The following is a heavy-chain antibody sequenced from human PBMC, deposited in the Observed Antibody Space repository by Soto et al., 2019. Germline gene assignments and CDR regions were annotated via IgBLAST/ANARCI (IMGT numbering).Heavy chain of an antibody. V-gene: IGHV3-30-3*01. CDR1: GFTFSSYA. D-gene: IGHD6-13*01. CDR3: ARIKGIAAAGTDQIDY. Sequence: QVPLVESGGGVVQPGRSLRLSCAASGFTFSSYAMHWVRQAPGKGLEWVAVISYDGSNKYYADSVKGRFTISRDNSKNTLYLQMNSLRAEDTAVYYCARIKGIAAAGTDQIDYWGQGTLVTVSS. J-gene: IGHJ4*02. CDR2: ISYDGSNK.